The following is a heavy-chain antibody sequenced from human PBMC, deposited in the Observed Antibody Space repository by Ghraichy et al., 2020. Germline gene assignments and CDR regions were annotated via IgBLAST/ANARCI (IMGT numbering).Heavy chain of an antibody. V-gene: IGHV4-39*07. D-gene: IGHD6-25*01. CDR2: IYYSGSA. Sequence: SETLSLTCTVSGGSISSSIYYWGWIRQPPGKGLEWIGSIYYSGSADYNPSLKSRVTISVDTSKNQFSLKLSSVTAADTAVYYCARDLWSAVDAFDIWGQGTMVTVSS. J-gene: IGHJ3*02. CDR3: ARDLWSAVDAFDI. CDR1: GGSISSSIYY.